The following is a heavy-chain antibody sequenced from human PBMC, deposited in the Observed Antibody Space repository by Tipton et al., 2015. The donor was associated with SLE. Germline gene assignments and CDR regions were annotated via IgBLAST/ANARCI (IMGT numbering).Heavy chain of an antibody. CDR3: ATLSAGQSTTGH. V-gene: IGHV4-38-2*01. J-gene: IGHJ4*02. CDR2: VYRTA. D-gene: IGHD4-17*01. Sequence: LRLSCAVSGYSISSGYYWGWIRQSPVKGLEWIGIVYRTAYYNPSLKSRVTISVDTSKNQFSLKLSSVTAADTAVYYCATLSAGQSTTGHWGQGTLVTVSS. CDR1: GYSISSGYY.